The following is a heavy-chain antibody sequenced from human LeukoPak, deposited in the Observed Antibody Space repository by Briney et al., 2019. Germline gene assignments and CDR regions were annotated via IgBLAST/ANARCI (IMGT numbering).Heavy chain of an antibody. D-gene: IGHD6-19*01. Sequence: GGSVRLSCAASGFTFDDYAMHWVRQAPGKGLEWVSGISWNSGSIGYADSVKGRFTISRDNAKNSLYLQMNSLRAEDTALYYCAKDMRRQWLGTYAFDIWGQGTMVTVSS. CDR1: GFTFDDYA. CDR3: AKDMRRQWLGTYAFDI. V-gene: IGHV3-9*01. CDR2: ISWNSGSI. J-gene: IGHJ3*02.